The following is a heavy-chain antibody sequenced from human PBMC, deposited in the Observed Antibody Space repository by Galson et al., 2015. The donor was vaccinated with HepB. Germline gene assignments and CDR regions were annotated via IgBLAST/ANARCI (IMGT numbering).Heavy chain of an antibody. V-gene: IGHV3-7*01. CDR3: ARDRAFSAFDI. J-gene: IGHJ3*02. CDR2: INPDGSEK. Sequence: SLRLSCAASGFTFSTSWMNWVRQAPGKGLEWVASINPDGSEKYHVDSVKGRFTIARDNAKNPLYLQMNSLRGEDTAVYYCARDRAFSAFDIWGQGTMVTVS. CDR1: GFTFSTSW. D-gene: IGHD3-3*02.